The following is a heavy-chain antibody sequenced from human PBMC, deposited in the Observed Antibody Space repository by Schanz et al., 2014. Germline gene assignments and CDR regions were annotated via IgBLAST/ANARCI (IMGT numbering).Heavy chain of an antibody. V-gene: IGHV3-30*14. D-gene: IGHD2-2*01. Sequence: QVQLVESGGGVVQPGRSLRLSCAASGFTFSNSPLHWVRQAPGKGLDWVAVISYDGSITYYADSVKGRFTISRDNSKNTLYLQMNSLRDEDTAMYYCAKRCSSTSCSHGAFDIWGQGTMVTVSS. CDR2: ISYDGSIT. CDR1: GFTFSNSP. CDR3: AKRCSSTSCSHGAFDI. J-gene: IGHJ3*02.